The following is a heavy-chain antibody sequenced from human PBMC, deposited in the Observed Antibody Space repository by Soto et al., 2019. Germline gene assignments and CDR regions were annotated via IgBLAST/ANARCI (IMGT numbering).Heavy chain of an antibody. CDR1: GGSISSYY. V-gene: IGHV4-59*01. CDR3: ARVRAGWGDNWNPRRYYYYYGMEV. Sequence: SETLSLTCTVSGGSISSYYWSWIRQPPGKGLEWIGYIYYSGSTNYNPSLKSRVTISVDTSKNQFSLKLSSVTAADTAVYYCARVRAGWGDNWNPRRYYYYYGMEVWGQGTTVTAP. J-gene: IGHJ6*02. CDR2: IYYSGST. D-gene: IGHD1-20*01.